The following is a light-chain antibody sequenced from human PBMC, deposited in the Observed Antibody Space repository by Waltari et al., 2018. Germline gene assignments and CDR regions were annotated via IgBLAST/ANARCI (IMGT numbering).Light chain of an antibody. J-gene: IGKJ4*01. Sequence: TVMTQSPVALSVSPGDRVTLSCRASHSVSSNLAWYQQKPGQAPRLLIYGVSTRATGIPARFSGSGSGTEFNLTISSLQSEDFAVYYCQQYNDWPPVTFGGGTKVEIK. V-gene: IGKV3-15*01. CDR3: QQYNDWPPVT. CDR1: HSVSSN. CDR2: GVS.